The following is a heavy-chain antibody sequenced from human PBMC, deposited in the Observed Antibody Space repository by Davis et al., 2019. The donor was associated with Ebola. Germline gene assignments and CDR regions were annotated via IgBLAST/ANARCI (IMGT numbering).Heavy chain of an antibody. CDR1: GYTFTGYY. V-gene: IGHV1-2*04. CDR3: AREECSGGSCYPFFDY. J-gene: IGHJ4*02. CDR2: INPNSGGT. D-gene: IGHD2-15*01. Sequence: ASVKVSCKASGYTFTGYYMHWVRQAPGQGLEWMGWINPNSGGTNYAQKFQGWVTMTRDTSISTAYMELSRLRSDDTAVYYCAREECSGGSCYPFFDYWGQGTLVTVSS.